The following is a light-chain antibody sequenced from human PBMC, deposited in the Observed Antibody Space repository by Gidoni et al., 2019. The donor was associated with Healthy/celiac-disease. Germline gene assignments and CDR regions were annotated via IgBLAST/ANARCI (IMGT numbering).Light chain of an antibody. CDR2: DAS. J-gene: IGKJ4*01. Sequence: EIVLTQSPATLSLSPGERATLSCSASQSVSSYLAWYQQKPGQAPRLLIYDASNSATGIPARFSGSGSGTDFTLTLSSLEPEDFAVYYCQQRSNWSALTFGGGTKVEIK. V-gene: IGKV3-11*01. CDR3: QQRSNWSALT. CDR1: QSVSSY.